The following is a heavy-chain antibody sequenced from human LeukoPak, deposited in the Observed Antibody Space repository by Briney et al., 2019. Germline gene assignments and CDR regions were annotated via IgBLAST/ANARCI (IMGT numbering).Heavy chain of an antibody. CDR1: GFTFSSYA. Sequence: PGGSLRLSCVPSGFTFSSYALSWVRQAPGKGLEWVSGISGSGVSTYYADSVKGRFTIAGDNSKNTLYLQMNSLRAEDTAVYYCAKDLGYSGYDRPFDYWGQGTLVTVSS. CDR2: ISGSGVST. D-gene: IGHD5-12*01. J-gene: IGHJ4*02. V-gene: IGHV3-23*01. CDR3: AKDLGYSGYDRPFDY.